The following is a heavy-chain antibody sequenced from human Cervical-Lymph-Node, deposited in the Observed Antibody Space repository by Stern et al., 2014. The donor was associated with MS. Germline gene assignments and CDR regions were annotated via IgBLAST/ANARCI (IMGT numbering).Heavy chain of an antibody. Sequence: QVHLVESGAEVKKPGASVKVSCKASGGTFSTFGINWVRQAPGPGLEWIGRIIPMFGTTAYAQTFPGRVTITADDPTTTPYMELSSLTFEDTAVNFCATSPFGRYGAGTGWIDSWGQGTLVIVSS. CDR3: ATSPFGRYGAGTGWIDS. CDR1: GGTFSTFG. V-gene: IGHV1-69*01. D-gene: IGHD4-17*01. J-gene: IGHJ4*02. CDR2: IIPMFGTT.